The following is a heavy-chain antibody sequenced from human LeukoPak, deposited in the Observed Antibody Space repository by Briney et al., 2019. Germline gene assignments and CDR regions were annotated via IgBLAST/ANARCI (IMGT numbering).Heavy chain of an antibody. CDR3: ARHPYCSSTSCYMDAGGWFDP. CDR2: IYHSGIT. V-gene: IGHV4-38-2*02. J-gene: IGHJ5*02. D-gene: IGHD2-2*02. Sequence: SETLSLTCIVSGYSISNGYYWGWIRPPPGKGLEWIGTIYHSGITYYNPSLKSRITISVNTSKNQFSLKLSSVTAADTAVYYCARHPYCSSTSCYMDAGGWFDPWGQGTLVTVSS. CDR1: GYSISNGYY.